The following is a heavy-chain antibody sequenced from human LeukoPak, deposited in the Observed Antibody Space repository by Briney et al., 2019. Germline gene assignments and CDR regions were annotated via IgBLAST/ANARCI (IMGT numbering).Heavy chain of an antibody. J-gene: IGHJ4*02. D-gene: IGHD4-17*01. V-gene: IGHV3-7*01. CDR3: ARVSPTTVTTLQYFDY. CDR2: IKQDGSEK. Sequence: GGSLRFTCAASGFTFSSYWMSWVRQAPGKGLEWVANIKQDGSEKYYVDSVKGRFTISRDNAKNSLYLQMNSLRAEDTAVYYCARVSPTTVTTLQYFDYWGQGTLVTVSS. CDR1: GFTFSSYW.